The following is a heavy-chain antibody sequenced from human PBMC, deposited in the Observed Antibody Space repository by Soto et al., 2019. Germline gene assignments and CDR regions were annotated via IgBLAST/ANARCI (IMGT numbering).Heavy chain of an antibody. Sequence: GGSLRLSCASSGFTFNHYAMRWGRQAPGKGLEWVSAISGNGISTYYADSVRGRFTISRDNSENTLFLQMNRLRADDTAVYYCTRDAISMVRGPDNWFDPWGQGTLVTVSS. CDR2: ISGNGIST. D-gene: IGHD3-10*01. CDR3: TRDAISMVRGPDNWFDP. CDR1: GFTFNHYA. V-gene: IGHV3-23*01. J-gene: IGHJ5*02.